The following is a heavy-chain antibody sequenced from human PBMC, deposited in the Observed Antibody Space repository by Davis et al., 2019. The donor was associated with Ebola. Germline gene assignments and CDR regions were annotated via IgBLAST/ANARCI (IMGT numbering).Heavy chain of an antibody. D-gene: IGHD5-18*01. CDR2: ISSSGSTI. CDR1: GSTFSDYY. J-gene: IGHJ3*02. CDR3: ARIWLYAFDI. V-gene: IGHV3-11*04. Sequence: GESLKISCAASGSTFSDYYMSWIRQAPGKGLEWVSYISSSGSTIYYADSVKGRFTISRDNAKNSLYLQMNSLRDEDTAVYYCARIWLYAFDIWGQGTMVTVSS.